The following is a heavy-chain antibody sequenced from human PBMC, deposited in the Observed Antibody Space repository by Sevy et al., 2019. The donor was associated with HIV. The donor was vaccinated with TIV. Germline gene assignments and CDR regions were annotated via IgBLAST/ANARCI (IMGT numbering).Heavy chain of an antibody. J-gene: IGHJ6*02. D-gene: IGHD2-15*01. CDR1: GFTFSNRA. CDR2: IVVGSGHI. Sequence: ASVKVSCQASGFTFSNRAVQWVRQARGQRPEWIGWIVVGSGHINYAENFQERVTLTRDMSTNTAYMELTSLRFEDTAVYDCATESRGSCTGGSCSVDNGMDVWGQGTTVTVSS. CDR3: ATESRGSCTGGSCSVDNGMDV. V-gene: IGHV1-58*01.